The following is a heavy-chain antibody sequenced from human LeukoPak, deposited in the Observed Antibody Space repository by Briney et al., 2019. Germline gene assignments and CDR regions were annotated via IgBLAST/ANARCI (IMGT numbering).Heavy chain of an antibody. V-gene: IGHV1-24*01. J-gene: IGHJ6*02. Sequence: ASVKVSCKVSGYTLTELSMHWVRQAPGKGLEWMGGFDPEDGETIYAQKFQGRVTMTEDTSTDTAYMELSSLRSEDTAVYYCATDSLVVPAAHFGMDVWGQGTTVTVSS. D-gene: IGHD2-2*01. CDR2: FDPEDGET. CDR3: ATDSLVVPAAHFGMDV. CDR1: GYTLTELS.